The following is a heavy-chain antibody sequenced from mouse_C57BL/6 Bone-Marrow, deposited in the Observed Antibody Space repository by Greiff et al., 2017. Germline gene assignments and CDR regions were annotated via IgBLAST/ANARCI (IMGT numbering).Heavy chain of an antibody. V-gene: IGHV1-4*01. CDR2: INPSSGYT. J-gene: IGHJ1*03. CDR1: GYTFTSYT. CDR3: ARLLRYWYFDV. D-gene: IGHD1-1*01. Sequence: QVQLKESGAELARPGASVKMSCKASGYTFTSYTMHWVKQRPGQGLEWIGYINPSSGYTKYNQKFKDKATLTADKSSSTAYMQLSSLTSEDSAVYYCARLLRYWYFDVWGTGTTVTVSS.